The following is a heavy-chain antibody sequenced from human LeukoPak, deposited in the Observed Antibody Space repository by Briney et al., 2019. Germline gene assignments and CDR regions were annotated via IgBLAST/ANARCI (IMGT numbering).Heavy chain of an antibody. CDR2: IYYSGST. D-gene: IGHD1-26*01. Sequence: PSETLSLTCTVSGGSIRSYYWSWIRQPPGKGLEWIGYIYYSGSTNHNPSLKSRVTISVDTSKNQFSLKLSSVTAADTAVYYCARETRELPDYWGQGTLVTVSS. J-gene: IGHJ4*02. CDR3: ARETRELPDY. CDR1: GGSIRSYY. V-gene: IGHV4-59*01.